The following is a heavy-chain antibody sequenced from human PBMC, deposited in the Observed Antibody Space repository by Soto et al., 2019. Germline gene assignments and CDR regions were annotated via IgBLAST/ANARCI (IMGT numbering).Heavy chain of an antibody. V-gene: IGHV3-7*01. Sequence: GGSLRLSCAASGFTFSSSWMTWVRQAPGKGLAWVANIKEDGSEKYYVDSVKGRFTISRDNTNESLYLQMNSLRAEDTAVYYCARDPVPVGYRGLDVWGQGTTVTVSS. D-gene: IGHD5-12*01. CDR3: ARDPVPVGYRGLDV. CDR2: IKEDGSEK. J-gene: IGHJ6*02. CDR1: GFTFSSSW.